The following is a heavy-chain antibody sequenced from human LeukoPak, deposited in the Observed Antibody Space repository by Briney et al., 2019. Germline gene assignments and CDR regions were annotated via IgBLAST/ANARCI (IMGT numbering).Heavy chain of an antibody. CDR1: GFTFSCYG. CDR3: ARDRSSWFDP. D-gene: IGHD3-16*02. CDR2: IRYYGSNK. Sequence: GGSLSLSWGAGGFTFSCYGVRGVRQPPGEGVEWVAVIRYYGSNKYHADSVKGRFTISRDNSKDTLYLQMHSLRAEDTAVYYCARDRSSWFDPWSQGTLVTVSS. V-gene: IGHV3-33*01. J-gene: IGHJ5*02.